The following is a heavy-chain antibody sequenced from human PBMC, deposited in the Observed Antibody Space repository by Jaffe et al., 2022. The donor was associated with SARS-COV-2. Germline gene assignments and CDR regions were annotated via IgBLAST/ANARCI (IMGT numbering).Heavy chain of an antibody. CDR2: ISGSGGST. V-gene: IGHV3-23*01. D-gene: IGHD6-19*01. CDR3: AKTATYSSGWSPRRYYAFDI. J-gene: IGHJ3*02. Sequence: EVQLLESGGGLVQPGGSLRLSCAASGFTFSSYAMSWVRQAPGKGLEWVSAISGSGGSTYYADSVKGRFTISRDNSKNTLYLQMNSLRAEDTAVYYCAKTATYSSGWSPRRYYAFDIWGQGTMVTVSS. CDR1: GFTFSSYA.